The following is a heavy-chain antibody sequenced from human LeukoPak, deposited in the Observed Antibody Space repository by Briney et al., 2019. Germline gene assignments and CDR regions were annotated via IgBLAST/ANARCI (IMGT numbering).Heavy chain of an antibody. CDR1: GGSFSGYY. Sequence: PSETLSLTCAVYGGSFSGYYWSWIRQPPGKGLEWIGEINHSGSTNYNPSLKSRVTISVDTSKNQFSLKLSSVTAADTAVYYCAGLRPYYFDYWGQGTLVTVSS. V-gene: IGHV4-34*01. CDR2: INHSGST. CDR3: AGLRPYYFDY. J-gene: IGHJ4*02.